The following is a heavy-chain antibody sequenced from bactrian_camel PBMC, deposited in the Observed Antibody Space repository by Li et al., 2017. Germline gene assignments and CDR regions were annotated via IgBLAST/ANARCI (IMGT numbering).Heavy chain of an antibody. CDR2: ITNGGIAT. Sequence: DVQLVESGGGSVQSGGSLRLSCAASGYTYSSYCMGWFRQAPGQEREGVAAITNGGIATSADSVKGRFTISQDKGKNTLYLQMDSLKPDDTGIYYCAARPWYVYGGACLFNGDFNYWGQGTQVTVS. D-gene: IGHD7*01. CDR3: AARPWYVYGGACLFNGDFNY. V-gene: IGHV3S42*01. J-gene: IGHJ6*01. CDR1: GYTYSSYC.